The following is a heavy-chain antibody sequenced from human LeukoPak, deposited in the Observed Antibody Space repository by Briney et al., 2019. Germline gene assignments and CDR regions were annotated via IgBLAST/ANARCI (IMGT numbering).Heavy chain of an antibody. CDR3: ARDFPGYSSSWDY. CDR1: GYTFTSYG. Sequence: ASVKVSCKAYGYTFTSYGISWVRQAPGQGLEWMGWISGYNGDTSYAQKVQGRVTMTIDTSINTAYMDLRSLTSDDTAVYYCARDFPGYSSSWDYWGQGTLVTVSS. J-gene: IGHJ4*02. D-gene: IGHD6-13*01. V-gene: IGHV1-18*01. CDR2: ISGYNGDT.